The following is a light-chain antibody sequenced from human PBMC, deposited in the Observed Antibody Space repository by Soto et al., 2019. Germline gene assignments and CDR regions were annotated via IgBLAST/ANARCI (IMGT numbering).Light chain of an antibody. CDR2: RNY. J-gene: IGLJ2*01. Sequence: QSVLTQPPSASGTPGQRVTISCSGSSSNIGSNYVYWYQQLPGTAPKLLIYRNYQRPSGVPDRFSGSKSGTSASLAINGLRSEDEADYYCAAWDDSLTGPVFGGGTKLTVL. CDR3: AAWDDSLTGPV. V-gene: IGLV1-47*01. CDR1: SSNIGSNY.